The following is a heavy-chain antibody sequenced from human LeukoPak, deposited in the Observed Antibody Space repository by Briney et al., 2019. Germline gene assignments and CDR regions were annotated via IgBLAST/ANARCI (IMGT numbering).Heavy chain of an antibody. CDR2: ISGSGGST. V-gene: IGHV3-23*01. J-gene: IGHJ4*02. CDR3: AKDRGRLRSIFDY. D-gene: IGHD4-17*01. Sequence: GGSLRLSCAASGFTFSTFAMSWVRQAPGKGLEWVSAISGSGGSTYYADSVKGRFTISRDNSKNTLYLQMNSLRAEDTAVYYCAKDRGRLRSIFDYWGQGTLVTVSS. CDR1: GFTFSTFA.